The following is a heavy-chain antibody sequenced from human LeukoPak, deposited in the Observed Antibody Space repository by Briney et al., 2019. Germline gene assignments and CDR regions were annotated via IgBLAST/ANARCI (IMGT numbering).Heavy chain of an antibody. V-gene: IGHV3-23*01. D-gene: IGHD1-26*01. Sequence: PGGSLRLSCAASGFTFSSYGMSWVRQAPGKGLEWVSAISGSGGSTYYADSVKGRFTISRDNSKNTLYLQMNSLRAEDTAVYYCAKDRGSCPYYYYYYMDVWGKGTTVTISS. CDR3: AKDRGSCPYYYYYYMDV. J-gene: IGHJ6*03. CDR2: ISGSGGST. CDR1: GFTFSSYG.